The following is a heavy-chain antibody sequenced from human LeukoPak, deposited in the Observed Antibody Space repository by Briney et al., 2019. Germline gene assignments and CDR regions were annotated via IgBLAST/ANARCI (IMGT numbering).Heavy chain of an antibody. Sequence: GGSLRLSCVASEFIFSDYTMNCVRRSPGEGLGWGSSISSRSSFIFYADSVRGRFTISRDNARNSVYLQMDSLRAQHTAVYFCARDWARTGYCSSANCPDDFDIWGQGTMVTVSS. CDR3: ARDWARTGYCSSANCPDDFDI. J-gene: IGHJ3*02. CDR2: ISSRSSFI. D-gene: IGHD2-2*01. CDR1: EFIFSDYT. V-gene: IGHV3-21*01.